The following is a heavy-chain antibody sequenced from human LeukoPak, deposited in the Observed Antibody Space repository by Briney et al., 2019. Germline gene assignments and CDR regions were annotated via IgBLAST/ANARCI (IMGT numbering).Heavy chain of an antibody. CDR1: GGSISSGDYY. Sequence: SETLSLTCTVSGGSISSGDYYWSWIRQPPGKGLEWIGYIYYSGSTYYNPSLKSRVTISVDTSKNQFSLKLSSVTAADTAVYYCAREPKQYSSSWPGDYWGQGTLVTVSS. CDR3: AREPKQYSSSWPGDY. D-gene: IGHD6-13*01. CDR2: IYYSGST. V-gene: IGHV4-30-4*01. J-gene: IGHJ4*02.